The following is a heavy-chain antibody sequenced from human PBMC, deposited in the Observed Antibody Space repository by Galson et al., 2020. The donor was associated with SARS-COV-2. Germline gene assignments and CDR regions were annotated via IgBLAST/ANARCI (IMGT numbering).Heavy chain of an antibody. CDR2: ISPNAATS. V-gene: IGHV3-64D*09. CDR3: LAYSSTRHIF. J-gene: IGHJ4*02. CDR1: GFLVSNYA. Sequence: GGSLRLSCAASGFLVSNYAMHWVRQAPGKGLEYVSAISPNAATSFYADSVDGSFTMSRDNSMTMFYLHMTGLRLDETAVYYWLAYSSTRHIFWGEGTLVAVSS. D-gene: IGHD6-19*01.